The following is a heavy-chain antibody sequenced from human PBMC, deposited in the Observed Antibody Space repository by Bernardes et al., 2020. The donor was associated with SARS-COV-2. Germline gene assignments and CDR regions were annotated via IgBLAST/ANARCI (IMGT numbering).Heavy chain of an antibody. CDR1: GYSFANHW. CDR3: ARIGLGVDSTGYYYDY. J-gene: IGHJ4*02. Sequence: GESLKISCKGSGYSFANHWIGWVRQMPGKGLEWVGVIYPSDSDTKYSPSFQGQVTISVDKAISTAFLQWRSLRAPDTAMYYCARIGLGVDSTGYYYDYWGQGTRVTVSS. V-gene: IGHV5-51*01. D-gene: IGHD3-22*01. CDR2: IYPSDSDT.